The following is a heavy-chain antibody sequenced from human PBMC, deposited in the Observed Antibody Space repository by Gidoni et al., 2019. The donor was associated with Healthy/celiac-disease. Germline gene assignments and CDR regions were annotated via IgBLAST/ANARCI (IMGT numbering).Heavy chain of an antibody. CDR3: ASVIAAAGKNYYYYGMDV. V-gene: IGHV5-51*01. CDR1: GYSFPSYW. Sequence: EVQLVQSGAEVKKPGESLKISCKGSGYSFPSYWIGGVRQMPGKGLEWMGIIYPGDSDTRYSPSFQGQVTISADKSISTAYLQWSSLKASDTAMYYCASVIAAAGKNYYYYGMDVWGQGTTVTVSS. D-gene: IGHD6-13*01. CDR2: IYPGDSDT. J-gene: IGHJ6*02.